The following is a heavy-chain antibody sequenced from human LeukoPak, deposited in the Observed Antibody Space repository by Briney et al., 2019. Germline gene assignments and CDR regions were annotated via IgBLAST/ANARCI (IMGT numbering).Heavy chain of an antibody. J-gene: IGHJ4*02. V-gene: IGHV4-59*01. CDR2: IYYSGST. CDR3: ARSEIYGSGVDY. Sequence: PSETLSLTCAVYGGSFSGYYWSWIRQPPGKGLEWIGYIYYSGSTNYNPSLKSRVTISVDTSKNQFSLKLSSVTAADTAVYYCARSEIYGSGVDYWGQGTLVTVSS. CDR1: GGSFSGYY. D-gene: IGHD3-10*01.